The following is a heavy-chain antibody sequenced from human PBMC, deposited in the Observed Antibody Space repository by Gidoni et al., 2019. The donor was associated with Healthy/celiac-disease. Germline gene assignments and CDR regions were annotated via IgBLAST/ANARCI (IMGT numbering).Heavy chain of an antibody. CDR2: ISYDGSNK. J-gene: IGHJ4*02. Sequence: QVQLVESGGGVVQPGRSLRLSCAASGFTFSSYGMHWVRQAPGKGLEWVAVISYDGSNKYYADSVKGRFTISRDNSKNTLYLQMNSLRAEDTAVYYCAKGMYYYDSSGGSFDYWGQGTLVTVSS. D-gene: IGHD3-22*01. CDR3: AKGMYYYDSSGGSFDY. V-gene: IGHV3-30*18. CDR1: GFTFSSYG.